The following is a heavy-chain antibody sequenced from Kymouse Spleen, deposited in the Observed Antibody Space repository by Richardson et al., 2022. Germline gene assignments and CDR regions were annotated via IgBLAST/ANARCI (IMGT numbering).Heavy chain of an antibody. J-gene: IGHJ6*02. D-gene: IGHD2-2*02. CDR3: ARDSPYCSSTSCYNYYYGMDV. CDR2: IYYSGST. V-gene: IGHV4-31*03. CDR1: GGSISSGGYY. Sequence: QVQLQESGPGLVKPSQTLSLTCTVSGGSISSGGYYWSWIRQHPGKGLEWIGYIYYSGSTYYNPSLKSRVTISVDTSKNQFSLKLSSVTAADTAVYYCARDSPYCSSTSCYNYYYGMDVWGQGTTVTVSS.